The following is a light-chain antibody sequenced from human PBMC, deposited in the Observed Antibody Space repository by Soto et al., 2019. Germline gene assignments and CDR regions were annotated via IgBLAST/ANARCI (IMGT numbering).Light chain of an antibody. CDR3: QSYDSSLSGYV. CDR1: SSNIGAGYD. V-gene: IGLV1-40*01. Sequence: CTGSSSNIGAGYDVHWYQQLPGTAPKLLIYGNSNRPSGVPDRFSGSKSGTSASLAITGLQAEDEADYYCQSYDSSLSGYVFGTGTKV. CDR2: GNS. J-gene: IGLJ1*01.